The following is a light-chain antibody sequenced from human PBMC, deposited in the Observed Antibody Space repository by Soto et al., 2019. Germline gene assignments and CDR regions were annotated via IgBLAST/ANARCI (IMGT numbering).Light chain of an antibody. CDR2: DVS. CDR1: SSDFGGYNS. V-gene: IGLV2-14*03. CDR3: SSYTSSRTVV. J-gene: IGLJ2*01. Sequence: QSALTQPASVSGSPGQSITISCTGTSSDFGGYNSVSWYQQHPGKAPKLMIYDVSYRPSGVSNRFSGSKSGNTASLTISGLQAEDEADYYCSSYTSSRTVVFGGGTKLTV.